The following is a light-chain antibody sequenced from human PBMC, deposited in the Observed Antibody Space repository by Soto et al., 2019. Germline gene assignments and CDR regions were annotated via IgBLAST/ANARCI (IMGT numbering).Light chain of an antibody. V-gene: IGLV3-21*02. J-gene: IGLJ2*01. CDR3: QVWDTTNPVI. CDR2: DDG. CDR1: NIEIKS. Sequence: SYELTQPPSVSVAPGQTARITCGGNNIEIKSVHWYQQKPDQAPVLVVYDDGDRTTGIPERFSGSKSGNTATLTTSRVEAGDEADYHCQVWDTTNPVIFGGGTKLTVL.